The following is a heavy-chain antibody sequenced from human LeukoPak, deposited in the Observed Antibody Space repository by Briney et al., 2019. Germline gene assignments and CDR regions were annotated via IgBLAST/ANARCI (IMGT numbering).Heavy chain of an antibody. CDR2: ISSSSSYI. J-gene: IGHJ4*02. CDR1: GFTFNNYA. CDR3: ARVDYSSSSFYFDY. V-gene: IGHV3-21*01. D-gene: IGHD6-6*01. Sequence: QAGGSLRLSCAASGFTFNNYAMSWVRQAPGKGLEWVSSISSSSSYIYYADSVKGRFTISRDNAKNSLYLQMNSLRAEDTAVYYCARVDYSSSSFYFDYWGQGTLVTVSS.